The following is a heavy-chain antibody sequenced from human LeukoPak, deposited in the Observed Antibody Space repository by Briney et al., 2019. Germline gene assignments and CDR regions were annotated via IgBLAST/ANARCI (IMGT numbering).Heavy chain of an antibody. Sequence: GGSLRLSCAASGFTFSDYQMGWIRQAPGKGLEWVSYIGSSGTTIYYADSVKGRFTISRDNAKNSLYLQMNSLRAEDTAVYYCARGGYSDYLNCWGQGTLVTASS. V-gene: IGHV3-11*04. D-gene: IGHD1-1*01. CDR3: ARGGYSDYLNC. J-gene: IGHJ4*02. CDR2: IGSSGTTI. CDR1: GFTFSDYQ.